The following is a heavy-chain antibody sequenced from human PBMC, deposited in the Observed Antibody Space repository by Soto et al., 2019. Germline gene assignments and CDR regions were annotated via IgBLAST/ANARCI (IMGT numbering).Heavy chain of an antibody. CDR2: IIPIVGRP. D-gene: IGHD3-16*01. V-gene: IGHV1-69*02. Sequence: QVPLVQSGAEVKKPGSSVKVSCKASGGAFNSFTFSWVRQAPGQGLEWMGRIIPIVGRPNYAQKFQGRVTITADKYTSTVYMELSSLRSEDTAVYYCATNPGGTGGYWGQGTLVTVSS. CDR3: ATNPGGTGGY. J-gene: IGHJ4*02. CDR1: GGAFNSFT.